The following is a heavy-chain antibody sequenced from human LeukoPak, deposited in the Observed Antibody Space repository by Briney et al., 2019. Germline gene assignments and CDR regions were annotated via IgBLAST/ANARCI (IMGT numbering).Heavy chain of an antibody. Sequence: GGSLRLSCAASGFTFSSYAMSWVRQAPGKGLEWVSAISGSGGSTYYADSVKGRFTISRDNSKNTLYLQMNSLRAEGTAVYYCARADDFWSGYYPEYFQHWGQGTLVTVSS. J-gene: IGHJ1*01. CDR1: GFTFSSYA. V-gene: IGHV3-23*01. CDR3: ARADDFWSGYYPEYFQH. D-gene: IGHD3-3*01. CDR2: ISGSGGST.